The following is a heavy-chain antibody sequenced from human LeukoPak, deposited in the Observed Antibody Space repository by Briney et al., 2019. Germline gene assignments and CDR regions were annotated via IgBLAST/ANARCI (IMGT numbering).Heavy chain of an antibody. Sequence: ASVKVSCKASGYTFTSYDINWVRQATGQGFEWMGWMNPNSGNTGYAQKFQGRVTITRNTSISTAYMELSSLRSEDTAVYYCAREGYYDSSGYYNDAFDIWGQGTMVTVSS. CDR2: MNPNSGNT. V-gene: IGHV1-8*03. D-gene: IGHD3-22*01. CDR1: GYTFTSYD. CDR3: AREGYYDSSGYYNDAFDI. J-gene: IGHJ3*02.